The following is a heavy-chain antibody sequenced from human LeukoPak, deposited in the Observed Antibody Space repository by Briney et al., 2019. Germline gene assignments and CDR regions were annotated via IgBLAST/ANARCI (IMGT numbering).Heavy chain of an antibody. J-gene: IGHJ4*02. CDR3: ARGGFYFGSGSDTGDY. CDR1: GFTFSTYW. V-gene: IGHV3-7*05. D-gene: IGHD3-10*01. CDR2: INQNGSEK. Sequence: GGSLRLSCAASGFTFSTYWMTWVRQAPGKGLEWVASINQNGSEKYSVDSVKGRFAISRDNAKNSLYLQINSLRAEDTAVYYCARGGFYFGSGSDTGDYWGQGTLVTVSS.